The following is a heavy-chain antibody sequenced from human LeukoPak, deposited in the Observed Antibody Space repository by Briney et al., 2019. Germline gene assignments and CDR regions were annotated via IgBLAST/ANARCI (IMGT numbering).Heavy chain of an antibody. V-gene: IGHV4-59*01. J-gene: IGHJ4*02. Sequence: SETLSLTCTVSGGSISSYYWSWIRQPPGKGLEWIGYIYYSGSTNYNPSLKSRVTISVDTSKNQFSLKLSSVTAADTAVYYCARVTSVVVIDYWGQGTLVTVSS. CDR2: IYYSGST. CDR1: GGSISSYY. D-gene: IGHD3-22*01. CDR3: ARVTSVVVIDY.